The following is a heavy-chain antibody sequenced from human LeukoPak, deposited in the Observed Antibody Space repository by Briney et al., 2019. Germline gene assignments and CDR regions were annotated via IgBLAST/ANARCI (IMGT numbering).Heavy chain of an antibody. D-gene: IGHD3-3*01. CDR2: IIPIFGTA. J-gene: IGHJ6*03. Sequence: SVKVSCKASGGTFSRYAISWVRQAPGQGLQWRGGIIPIFGTANYAQKFQGRVTITTDESTSTAYMELSSLRSEDTAVYYCARGFWSGYYILYYYYYMDVCGKGTTVTVSS. CDR1: GGTFSRYA. V-gene: IGHV1-69*05. CDR3: ARGFWSGYYILYYYYYMDV.